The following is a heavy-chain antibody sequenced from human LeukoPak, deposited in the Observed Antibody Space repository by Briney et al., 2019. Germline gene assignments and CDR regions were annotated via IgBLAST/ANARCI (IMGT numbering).Heavy chain of an antibody. D-gene: IGHD3-10*01. CDR3: ARVIAGRLGYYGSGSYYNWFDP. CDR1: GRTFSSYA. Sequence: SVKVSCKASGRTFSSYAISWVRQAPGQGLEWMGGIIPIFGTANYAQKFQGRVTITADKSTSTAYMELSSLRSEDTAVYYCARVIAGRLGYYGSGSYYNWFDPWGQGTLVTVSS. J-gene: IGHJ5*02. V-gene: IGHV1-69*06. CDR2: IIPIFGTA.